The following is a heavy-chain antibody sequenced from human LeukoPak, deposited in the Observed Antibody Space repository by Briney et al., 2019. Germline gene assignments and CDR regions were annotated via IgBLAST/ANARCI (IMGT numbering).Heavy chain of an antibody. CDR2: INHSGSI. CDR3: ARSRIMYGSRTSVDY. CDR1: GGSFSGYY. D-gene: IGHD3-10*01. V-gene: IGHV4-34*01. J-gene: IGHJ4*02. Sequence: SETLSLTCAVYGGSFSGYYWSWIRQPPGKELEWIGEINHSGSINYNPSLKSRVTISVDTSKNQFSLKLTSVTAADTAVYYCARSRIMYGSRTSVDYWGQGTLVTVSS.